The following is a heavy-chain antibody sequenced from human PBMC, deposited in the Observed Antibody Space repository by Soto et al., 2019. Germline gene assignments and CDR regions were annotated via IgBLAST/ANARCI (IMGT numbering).Heavy chain of an antibody. CDR1: GYTLTELS. D-gene: IGHD3-22*01. V-gene: IGHV1-24*01. J-gene: IGHJ1*01. CDR3: ARVEYYYGASGNPIPSEYFHH. CDR2: FDPEDGET. Sequence: ASVKVFCKVSGYTLTELSMHWVRQAPGKGLEWMGGFDPEDGETIYAQKFQGRVTMTEDTSTDTAYMELSSLRSEDTAVYYCARVEYYYGASGNPIPSEYFHHWGQGTLVTVSS.